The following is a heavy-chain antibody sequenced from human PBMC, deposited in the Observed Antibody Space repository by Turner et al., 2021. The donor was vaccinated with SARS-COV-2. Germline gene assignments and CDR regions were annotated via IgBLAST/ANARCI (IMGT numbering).Heavy chain of an antibody. J-gene: IGHJ6*02. CDR1: GGSISSKS. D-gene: IGHD1-1*01. CDR3: ARHQGSTSGYDHGMNV. Sequence: QVQLQESGPGLVRPSETLSLTCTVSGGSISSKSWSWIRQSPGRGLEWIVYFYKIGSIDYNPTLRSRVTISVDTSKNQLSLNLISMTAADTAVYYCARHQGSTSGYDHGMNVWGQGTAVIVSS. V-gene: IGHV4-59*08. CDR2: FYKIGSI.